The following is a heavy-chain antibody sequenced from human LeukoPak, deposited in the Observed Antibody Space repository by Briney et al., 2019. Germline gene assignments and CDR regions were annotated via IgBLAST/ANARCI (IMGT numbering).Heavy chain of an antibody. CDR3: ARVGSGSYSAFDI. J-gene: IGHJ3*02. Sequence: GGSLRLSCAASGFTVSSNYMGWVRQAPGKGLEWVSVTYSGGSTYYADSVKGRFTISRHNSKNTLYLQMNSLRAEDTAVYYCARVGSGSYSAFDIWGQGTMVTVSS. CDR1: GFTVSSNY. D-gene: IGHD1-26*01. V-gene: IGHV3-53*04. CDR2: TYSGGST.